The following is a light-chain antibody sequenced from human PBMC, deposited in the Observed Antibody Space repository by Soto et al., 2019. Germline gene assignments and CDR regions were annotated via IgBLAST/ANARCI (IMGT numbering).Light chain of an antibody. J-gene: IGKJ3*01. CDR3: QQYGNTLFT. V-gene: IGKV3-20*01. Sequence: EIVLTQSPGTLSLSPGGRATLSCRASQSISSTFLAWYQQKPGQAPRLLIYGASGRATGNPARFSGSGSGTDFTLTISRLEPEDFAVYYCQQYGNTLFTFGPGTKVDIK. CDR2: GAS. CDR1: QSISSTF.